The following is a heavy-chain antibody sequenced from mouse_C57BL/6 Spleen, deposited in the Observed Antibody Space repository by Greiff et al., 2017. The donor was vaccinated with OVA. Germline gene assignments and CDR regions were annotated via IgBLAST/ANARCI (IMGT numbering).Heavy chain of an antibody. V-gene: IGHV1-47*01. D-gene: IGHD1-2*01. J-gene: IGHJ1*03. CDR2: FHPYNDDT. Sequence: LQESGAELVKPGASVTMSCKASGYTFTTYPIEWMKQNHGKSLEWIGNFHPYNDDTKYNEKFKGKATLTVEKSSSTVYLELSRLTSDDSAVYYCARRKHYDGGYFDVWGTGTTVTVSS. CDR1: GYTFTTYP. CDR3: ARRKHYDGGYFDV.